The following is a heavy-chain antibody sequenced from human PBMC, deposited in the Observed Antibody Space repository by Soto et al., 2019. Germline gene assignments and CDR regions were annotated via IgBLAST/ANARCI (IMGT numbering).Heavy chain of an antibody. CDR1: GFTFSSYS. CDR2: ISSSSSTI. J-gene: IGHJ3*02. D-gene: IGHD2-2*01. Sequence: GGSLRLSCAASGFTFSSYSMNWVRQAPGKGLEWVSYISSSSSTIYYADSVKGRFTISRDNAKNSRYLQMNSLRAEDTAVYYCARAYQLPRLSLVAFDIWGQGTMVTVSS. V-gene: IGHV3-48*01. CDR3: ARAYQLPRLSLVAFDI.